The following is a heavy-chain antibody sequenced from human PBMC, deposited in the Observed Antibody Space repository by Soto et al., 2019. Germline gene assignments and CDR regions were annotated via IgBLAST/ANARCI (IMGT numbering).Heavy chain of an antibody. J-gene: IGHJ5*02. CDR2: SYYSGST. V-gene: IGHV4-59*01. CDR3: ARVGGDL. CDR1: GGSISSYY. Sequence: SETLSLTCTVSGGSISSYYWSWIRQPPGKGLEWIGYSYYSGSTNYNPSLTSRVTISVDTSKNQFSLKLSSVTAADTAVYYCARVGGDLWGQGTLVTVS. D-gene: IGHD1-26*01.